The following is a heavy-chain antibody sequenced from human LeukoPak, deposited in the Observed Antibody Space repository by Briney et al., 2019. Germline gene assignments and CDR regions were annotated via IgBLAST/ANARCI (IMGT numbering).Heavy chain of an antibody. D-gene: IGHD3-9*01. J-gene: IGHJ5*02. CDR3: ARVLRYFDWPISQRWFDP. Sequence: GGSPRLSCAASGFTFDDFAMHWVRQAPGKGLEWVSGISYNSEKTDYADSVKGRFTISRDNAKNSLYLQMNSLKPEDTALYYCARVLRYFDWPISQRWFDPWGQGTLVTVSS. V-gene: IGHV3-9*01. CDR1: GFTFDDFA. CDR2: ISYNSEKT.